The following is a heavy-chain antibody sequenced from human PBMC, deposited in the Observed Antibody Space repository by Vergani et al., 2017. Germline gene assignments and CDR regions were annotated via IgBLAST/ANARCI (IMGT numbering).Heavy chain of an antibody. CDR1: GGTFSSYT. J-gene: IGHJ6*02. CDR2: IIPILGIA. V-gene: IGHV1-69*02. D-gene: IGHD6-6*01. Sequence: QVQLVQSGAEVKNPGSSVKVSCKASGGTFSSYTISWVRQAPGQGLEWMGRIIPILGIANYAQKFQGRVTITADKSTSTAYMELSSLRSEDTAVYYCARGGRPLYYYYGMDVWGQGTTVTVSS. CDR3: ARGGRPLYYYYGMDV.